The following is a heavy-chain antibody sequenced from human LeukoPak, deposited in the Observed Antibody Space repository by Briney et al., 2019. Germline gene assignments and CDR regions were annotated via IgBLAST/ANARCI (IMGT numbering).Heavy chain of an antibody. CDR3: ARAYTTYYYDSSGYNHDAFDI. V-gene: IGHV5-51*01. D-gene: IGHD3-22*01. CDR2: IYPGDSDT. J-gene: IGHJ3*02. Sequence: GESLKISCKGSGYSFTSYWIGWVRQMPGKGLEWMGIIYPGDSDTRYSPSFQGQVTISADKSISTAYLQWSSLKASDTAMYYCARAYTTYYYDSSGYNHDAFDIWGQGTMVIVSS. CDR1: GYSFTSYW.